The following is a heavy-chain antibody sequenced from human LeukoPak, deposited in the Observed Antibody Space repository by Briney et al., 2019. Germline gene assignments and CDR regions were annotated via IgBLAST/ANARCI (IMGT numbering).Heavy chain of an antibody. D-gene: IGHD5-18*01. J-gene: IGHJ4*02. CDR1: GFTFSSYG. V-gene: IGHV3-30*02. CDR2: IWHAGSNK. Sequence: GGSLRLSCVASGFTFSSYGLHWVRQAPGRGLVWVAFIWHAGSNKYYEDSVKCRFTISRDNSKNTLYLQMNSLRAEDTAVYYCAKSYSYGYDYWGQGTLVTVSS. CDR3: AKSYSYGYDY.